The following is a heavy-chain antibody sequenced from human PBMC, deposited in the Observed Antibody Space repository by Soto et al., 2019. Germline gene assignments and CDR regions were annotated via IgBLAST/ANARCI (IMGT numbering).Heavy chain of an antibody. CDR2: VSSTTNYI. CDR3: ARESEDLTSNFDY. J-gene: IGHJ4*02. Sequence: GSLRLSCAASGFTFTRYSMNWVRQAPGKGLEWVSSVSSTTNYIYYGDSMKGRFTISRDNAKNSLYLEMNSLRAEDTAVYYCARESEDLTSNFDYWGQGTLVTVSS. V-gene: IGHV3-21*06. CDR1: GFTFTRYS.